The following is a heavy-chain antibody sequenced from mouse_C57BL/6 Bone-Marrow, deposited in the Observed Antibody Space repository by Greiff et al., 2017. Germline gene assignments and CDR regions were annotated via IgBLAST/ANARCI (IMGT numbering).Heavy chain of an antibody. CDR2: IRLKSDNDAT. CDR1: GFTFSNYW. D-gene: IGHD1-1*01. J-gene: IGHJ1*03. CDR3: TGDGSSYWYFDV. V-gene: IGHV6-3*01. Sequence: EVKVVESGGGLVQPGGSMKLSCVASGFTFSNYWMNWVRQSPEKGLEWVAQIRLKSDNDATHYAESVKGRFTISRADSKSSVYLQMNNLRAEDTGIYYCTGDGSSYWYFDVWGTGTTVTVSS.